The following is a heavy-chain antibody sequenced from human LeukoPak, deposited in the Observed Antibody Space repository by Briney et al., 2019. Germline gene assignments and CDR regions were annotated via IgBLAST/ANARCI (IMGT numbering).Heavy chain of an antibody. CDR1: GFTFSTFS. V-gene: IGHV3-30-3*01. CDR3: ARPRIASGWYLYYYGMDV. CDR2: ISYDGSNK. Sequence: GGSLRLSCAASGFTFSTFSMSWVRQPPGKGLEWVAVISYDGSNKYYADSVKGRFTISRDNSKNTLYLQMNSLRAEDTAVYYCARPRIASGWYLYYYGMDVWGQGTTVTVSS. J-gene: IGHJ6*02. D-gene: IGHD6-19*01.